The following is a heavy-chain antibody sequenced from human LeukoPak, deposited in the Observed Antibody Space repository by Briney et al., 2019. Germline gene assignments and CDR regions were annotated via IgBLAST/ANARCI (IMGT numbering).Heavy chain of an antibody. J-gene: IGHJ4*02. Sequence: PGGSLRLSCAASGYTFDDYGMSWVRQAPGKGLEWVSGINWNGGSTGYADSVEGRFTIPRDNAKNSLYLQMNRLRAEDTALYYCARVDQQLSFSDYFDNWGQGTLVTVSS. CDR1: GYTFDDYG. CDR3: ARVDQQLSFSDYFDN. D-gene: IGHD6-13*01. CDR2: INWNGGST. V-gene: IGHV3-20*04.